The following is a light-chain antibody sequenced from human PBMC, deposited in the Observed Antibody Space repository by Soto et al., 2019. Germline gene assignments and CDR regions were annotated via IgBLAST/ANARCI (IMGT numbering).Light chain of an antibody. CDR1: QGITNR. CDR2: EAS. CDR3: QQYKTYRWT. V-gene: IGKV1D-16*01. Sequence: IPLTQSPSSVSASVDDRVTITCRASQGITNRLAWYQQKPGKAPKLLIYEASSLQSGVPSRISGSGSGTEFTLSISSLQPDDFATYYCQQYKTYRWTFGQGTKVDIK. J-gene: IGKJ1*01.